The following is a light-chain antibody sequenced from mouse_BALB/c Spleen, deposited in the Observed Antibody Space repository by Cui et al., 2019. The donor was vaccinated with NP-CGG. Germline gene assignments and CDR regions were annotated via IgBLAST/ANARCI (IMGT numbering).Light chain of an antibody. J-gene: IGLJ1*01. CDR1: TGAVTTSNY. CDR2: GTN. Sequence: IVTYESTLTTSPGETVTLTCRSSTGAVTTSNYANWVQEKPDHLFTGLIGGTNNRAPGVPARFSGSLIGDKAALTITGAQTEDEAIYFCALWYSNHWVFGGGTKLTVL. CDR3: ALWYSNHWV. V-gene: IGLV1*01.